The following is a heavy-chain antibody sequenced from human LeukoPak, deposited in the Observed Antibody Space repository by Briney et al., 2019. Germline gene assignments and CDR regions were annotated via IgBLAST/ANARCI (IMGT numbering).Heavy chain of an antibody. CDR1: GGSISSYY. CDR2: IYTSGST. J-gene: IGHJ5*02. D-gene: IGHD6-19*01. Sequence: SETLSLTCTVSGGSISSYYWSWIRQPAGKGLEWIGRIYTSGSTNYNPSLKSRVTMSVDTSKNQFSLKLSSVTAADTAVYYCARVGVGSGWYFWFDPWGQGTLVTVSS. V-gene: IGHV4-4*07. CDR3: ARVGVGSGWYFWFDP.